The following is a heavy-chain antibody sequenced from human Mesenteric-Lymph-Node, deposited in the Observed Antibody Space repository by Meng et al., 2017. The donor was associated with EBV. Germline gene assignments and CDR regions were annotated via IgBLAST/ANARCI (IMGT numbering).Heavy chain of an antibody. CDR3: ARGLGGSGKYHFDF. CDR1: GGPIYERHW. J-gene: IGHJ4*02. D-gene: IGHD3-10*01. Sequence: VQLLRSGPGLVKPSVTLALPCSVLGGPIYERHWWGWVRQPPGKGLEWIGETYHSGSSNYSPSLKSRVSMSVDNSKNQFSLTLHSVTAADTAVYYCARGLGGSGKYHFDFWGPGILVTVSS. CDR2: TYHSGSS. V-gene: IGHV4-4*02.